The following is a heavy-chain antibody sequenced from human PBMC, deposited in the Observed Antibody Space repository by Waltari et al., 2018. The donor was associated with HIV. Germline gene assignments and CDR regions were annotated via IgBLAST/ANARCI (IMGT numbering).Heavy chain of an antibody. V-gene: IGHV1-2*02. CDR1: GYTFTGYY. CDR3: ARAPLASWAAFAV. Sequence: QVQLVQSGAEVKKPGASVKVSCKASGYTFTGYYMHWVRQAPEQGLEWMGWINPNTGGTSYAQKFQGRVPMTRAPPISTASMELNRPTSDVTVVYYCARAPLASWAAFAVWGPGTMVTVSS. D-gene: IGHD6-13*01. J-gene: IGHJ3*01. CDR2: INPNTGGT.